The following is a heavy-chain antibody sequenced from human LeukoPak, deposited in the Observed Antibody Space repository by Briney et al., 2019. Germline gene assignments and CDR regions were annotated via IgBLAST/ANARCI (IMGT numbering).Heavy chain of an antibody. Sequence: GGSLRLSCAASGFTFSSYSMNWVRQAPGKGLEWVSSISSSSSYIYYADSVKGRFTISRDNAKNSLYLQMNSLRADDTAVYYCANQWLAPFDYWGQGTLVTVSS. V-gene: IGHV3-21*01. J-gene: IGHJ4*02. CDR3: ANQWLAPFDY. D-gene: IGHD6-19*01. CDR2: ISSSSSYI. CDR1: GFTFSSYS.